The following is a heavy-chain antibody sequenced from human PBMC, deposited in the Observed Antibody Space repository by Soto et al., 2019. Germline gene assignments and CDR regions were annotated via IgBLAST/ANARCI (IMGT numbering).Heavy chain of an antibody. CDR2: IYYSGST. CDR1: GGSISSSSYY. Sequence: SETLSLTCTVSGGSISSSSYYWGWIRQPPGKGLEWIGSIYYSGSTYYNPSLKSRVTISVDTSKNQFSLKLSSVTAADTAVYYCVIYEEGLPTIWSDFWGQGTLV. J-gene: IGHJ5*01. D-gene: IGHD2-2*01. V-gene: IGHV4-39*01. CDR3: VIYEEGLPTIWSDF.